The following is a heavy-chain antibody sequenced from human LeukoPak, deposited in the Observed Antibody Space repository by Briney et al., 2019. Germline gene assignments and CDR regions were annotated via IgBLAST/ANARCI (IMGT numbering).Heavy chain of an antibody. CDR2: IKSKTDGGTT. J-gene: IGHJ4*02. Sequence: GGSLRLFCAASGFTFSNAWMSWVRQAPGKGLEWVGRIKSKTDGGTTDYAAPVKGRFTISRDDSKNTLYLQMNSLKTEDTAVYYCTPHYGSGSYSYWGQGSLVTVSS. D-gene: IGHD3-10*01. CDR1: GFTFSNAW. CDR3: TPHYGSGSYSY. V-gene: IGHV3-15*01.